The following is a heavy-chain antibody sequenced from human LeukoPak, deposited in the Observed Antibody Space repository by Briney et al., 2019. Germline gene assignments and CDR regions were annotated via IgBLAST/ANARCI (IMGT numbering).Heavy chain of an antibody. CDR3: ARRPGWRFGGLEYNWFDP. CDR2: INHSGST. CDR1: GGSFSGYY. J-gene: IGHJ5*02. D-gene: IGHD3-10*01. Sequence: PSETLSLTCAVYGGSFSGYYWSWMRQPPGKGLEGIGEINHSGSTNYNPSLKRRVTISVDTFKSQFSLKLSSVTAADTAVYYCARRPGWRFGGLEYNWFDPWGQGTLVTVSS. V-gene: IGHV4-34*01.